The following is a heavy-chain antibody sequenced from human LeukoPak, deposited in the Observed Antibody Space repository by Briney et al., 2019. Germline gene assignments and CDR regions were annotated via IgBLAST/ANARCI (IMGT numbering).Heavy chain of an antibody. V-gene: IGHV1-2*02. CDR1: GYSFTGYF. J-gene: IGHJ4*02. CDR2: INPHSGST. CDR3: ARRGLAASSDS. Sequence: ASVKVSCKASGYSFTGYFILWMRQAPGQGLEWLGWINPHSGSTNYAPKFQGRVTSTRDTSINTVYLEVTSLRPDEAAIYYCARRGLAASSDSWGQGTLVTVSS. D-gene: IGHD2-15*01.